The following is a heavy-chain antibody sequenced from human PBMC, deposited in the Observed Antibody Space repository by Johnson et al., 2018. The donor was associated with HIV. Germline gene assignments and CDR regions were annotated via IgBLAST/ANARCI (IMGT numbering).Heavy chain of an antibody. J-gene: IGHJ3*02. Sequence: QVQLVESGGGLVKPGGSLRLSCAASGFTFSDYYMSWIRQAPGKGLEWVSYITGSGSSIYYADSVEGRFTISRDNAKNSLYLQMNSLRAEDTAVYYCARNGLIPAAKGVAFDIWGQGTTVTVSS. V-gene: IGHV3-11*04. CDR1: GFTFSDYY. CDR2: ITGSGSSI. CDR3: ARNGLIPAAKGVAFDI. D-gene: IGHD2-2*01.